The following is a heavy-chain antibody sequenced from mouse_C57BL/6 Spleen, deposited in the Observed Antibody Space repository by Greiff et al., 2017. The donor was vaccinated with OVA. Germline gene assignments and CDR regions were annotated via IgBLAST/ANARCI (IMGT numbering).Heavy chain of an antibody. CDR2: IWRGGST. J-gene: IGHJ4*01. V-gene: IGHV2-5*01. D-gene: IGHD1-1*01. CDR3: AIPTTVVARGYAMDY. Sequence: VKLQQSGPGLVQPSQSLSVTCTVSGFSLTSYGVHWVRQSPGKGLEWLGVIWRGGSTDYNAAFMSRLSITKDNSKSQVFFKMNSLQADDTAIYYCAIPTTVVARGYAMDYWGQGTSVTVSS. CDR1: GFSLTSYG.